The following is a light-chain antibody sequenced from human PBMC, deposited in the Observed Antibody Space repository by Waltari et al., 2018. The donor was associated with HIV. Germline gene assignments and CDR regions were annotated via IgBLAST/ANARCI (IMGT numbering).Light chain of an antibody. V-gene: IGKV4-1*01. CDR1: QSVSYTSNNKNY. CDR2: CAS. Sequence: DIVMTQSPDSLAVSLGERATINCKSSQSVSYTSNNKNYLAWYQQKPGQPPKLLIYCASTRESGVPDRFSGSGSGTDFTLTISSLQAEDVAVYYCQQYYITPQTFGQGTKVEIK. CDR3: QQYYITPQT. J-gene: IGKJ1*01.